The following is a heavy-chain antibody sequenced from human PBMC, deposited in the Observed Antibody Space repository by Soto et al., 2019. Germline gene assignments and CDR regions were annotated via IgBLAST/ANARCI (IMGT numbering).Heavy chain of an antibody. D-gene: IGHD4-17*01. CDR3: ARMTTVTFYFDY. V-gene: IGHV3-30-3*01. CDR2: ISYDGSNK. J-gene: IGHJ4*02. CDR1: GFTFSSYA. Sequence: GGSLRLSCAASGFTFSSYAMHWVRQAPGKGLEWVAVISYDGSNKYYADSVKGRFTISRDNSKNTLYLQMNSLRAEETAVYYCARMTTVTFYFDYWGQGTLVTVSS.